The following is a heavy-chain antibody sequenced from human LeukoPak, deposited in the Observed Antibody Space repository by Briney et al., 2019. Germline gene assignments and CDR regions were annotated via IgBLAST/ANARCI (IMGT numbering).Heavy chain of an antibody. V-gene: IGHV1-69*01. J-gene: IGHJ4*02. CDR2: IIPIFGTA. D-gene: IGHD5-18*01. CDR3: ARSANTAMVEVCYFDY. Sequence: SVKVPCKASGGTFSSYAISWVRQAPGQGLEWMGGIIPIFGTANYAQKFQGRVTITADESTSTAYMELSSLRSEDTAVYYCARSANTAMVEVCYFDYWGQGTLVTVSS. CDR1: GGTFSSYA.